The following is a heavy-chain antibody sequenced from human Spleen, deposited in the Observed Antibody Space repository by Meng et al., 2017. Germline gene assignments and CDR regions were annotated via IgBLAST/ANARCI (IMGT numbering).Heavy chain of an antibody. V-gene: IGHV1-69*02. Sequence: SVKVSCKASGGTFSSYTITWVRQAPGQGLEWMGRIIPILAIANYAQKFQGRVTITADKSTYTTYMELSSLRSEDTAVYYCARMYCSGGDCYSFDAFDIWGQGTMVTVSS. CDR1: GGTFSSYT. D-gene: IGHD2-15*01. J-gene: IGHJ3*02. CDR3: ARMYCSGGDCYSFDAFDI. CDR2: IIPILAIA.